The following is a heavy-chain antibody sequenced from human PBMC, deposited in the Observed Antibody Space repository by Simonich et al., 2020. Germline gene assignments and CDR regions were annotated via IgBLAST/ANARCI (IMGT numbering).Heavy chain of an antibody. CDR2: NNTNSGGT. Sequence: QVQLVQSGAEVTKPGASVKVSCKASGYTFTGYYMYRVRQAPGQGLGWLGWNNTNSGGTNYAQKCQGRVTMTRDTSISTAYMERSRLRSDDTAVYYCARGPRWTGDDAFDIWGQGTMVTVSS. CDR3: ARGPRWTGDDAFDI. CDR1: GYTFTGYY. J-gene: IGHJ3*02. D-gene: IGHD7-27*01. V-gene: IGHV1-2*02.